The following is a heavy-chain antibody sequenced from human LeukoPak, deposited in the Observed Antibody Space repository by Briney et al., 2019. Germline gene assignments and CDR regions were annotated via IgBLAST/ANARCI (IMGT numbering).Heavy chain of an antibody. CDR3: ARPFDAFDI. Sequence: PGGSLRLSCSASGFTFSSYAMSWVRQAPGKGLEWVSAISGSGGSTYYVDSVKGRFTISRDNFKNTLYLQMNSLRAEDTAVYYCARPFDAFDIWGQGTMVTVSS. V-gene: IGHV3-23*01. CDR1: GFTFSSYA. J-gene: IGHJ3*02. CDR2: ISGSGGST.